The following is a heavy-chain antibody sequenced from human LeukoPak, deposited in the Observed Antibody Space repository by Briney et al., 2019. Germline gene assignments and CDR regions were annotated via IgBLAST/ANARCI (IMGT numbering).Heavy chain of an antibody. D-gene: IGHD3-9*01. V-gene: IGHV3-21*01. CDR3: ARDPYYDILTGYFDY. CDR1: GFTFSSYS. J-gene: IGHJ4*02. CDR2: ISSSSSYI. Sequence: GGSLRLSCAASGFTFSSYSMNWVRQAPGKGLEWVSSISSSSSYIYYADSVKGRFTISRDIAKNSLYLQMNSLRAEDTAVYYCARDPYYDILTGYFDYWGQGTLVTVSS.